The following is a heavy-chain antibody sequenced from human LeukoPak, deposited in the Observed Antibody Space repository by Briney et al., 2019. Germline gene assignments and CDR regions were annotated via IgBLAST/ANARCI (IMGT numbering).Heavy chain of an antibody. J-gene: IGHJ5*02. CDR2: IYYSGST. CDR1: GGSISSYY. D-gene: IGHD3-10*01. Sequence: SETLSLTCTVSGGSISSYYWSWIRQPPGKGLEWSGYIYYSGSTNYNPSLKSRVTISVDTSKNQFSLKLSSVTAADTAVYYCARTGGLLWFGELGEEVFWFDPWGQGTLVTVSS. CDR3: ARTGGLLWFGELGEEVFWFDP. V-gene: IGHV4-59*08.